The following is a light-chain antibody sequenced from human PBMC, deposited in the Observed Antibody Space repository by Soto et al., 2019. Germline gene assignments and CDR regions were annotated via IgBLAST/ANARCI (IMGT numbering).Light chain of an antibody. CDR1: QSISGW. V-gene: IGKV1-5*01. CDR3: QQYNRYSSFT. CDR2: DAS. J-gene: IGKJ2*01. Sequence: DIQMTQSPSTLSASIGDRVTITCRASQSISGWLAWYQQKPGKAPKLLIYDASNVESGVPSRFSGSGSGTEFTLTISSLQPDDFATYYCQQYNRYSSFTFGQGTNLEIK.